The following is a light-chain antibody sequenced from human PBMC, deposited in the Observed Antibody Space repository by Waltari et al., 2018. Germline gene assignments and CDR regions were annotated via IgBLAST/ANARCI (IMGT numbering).Light chain of an antibody. CDR3: TSYRSSSTLPYV. CDR2: DVS. CDR1: SHDIWGYNS. J-gene: IGLJ1*01. V-gene: IGLV2-14*03. Sequence: QSALTQPAYVSGSPGQSITISCPATSHDIWGYNSVSWYQQHPGKAPKLMIYDVSNRPSGVSNRFSGFKSGNTASLTISGLQAEDEADYYCTSYRSSSTLPYVFGTGTKVTVL.